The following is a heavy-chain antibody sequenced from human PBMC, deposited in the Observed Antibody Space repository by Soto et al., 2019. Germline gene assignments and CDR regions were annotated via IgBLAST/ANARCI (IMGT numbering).Heavy chain of an antibody. V-gene: IGHV4-59*01. D-gene: IGHD6-13*01. J-gene: IGHJ4*02. CDR2: ISYSGST. CDR1: GASISSYY. Sequence: QVQLQESGPGLVKPSETLSLTCTVSGASISSYYWSWIRQPPGKVLEWIGYISYSGSTNYNPSLMSRVTISSDTSENQFSLKLSSVTAADTAAYYCARDASSSRWLDYWGQGILVTVSA. CDR3: ARDASSSRWLDY.